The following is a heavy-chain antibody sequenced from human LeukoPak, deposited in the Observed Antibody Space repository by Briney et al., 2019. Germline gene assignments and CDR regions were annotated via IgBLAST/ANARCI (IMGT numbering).Heavy chain of an antibody. J-gene: IGHJ4*02. D-gene: IGHD6-19*01. Sequence: ASVKVSCKASGYTFTGYYMHWVRQAPGQGLEWMGWINPNSGGTNYAQKFQGRVTMTRDTSISTAYMELSRLRSDDTAVYYCARVNMAVAGTEGNIDYWGQGTLVTVSS. V-gene: IGHV1-2*02. CDR3: ARVNMAVAGTEGNIDY. CDR1: GYTFTGYY. CDR2: INPNSGGT.